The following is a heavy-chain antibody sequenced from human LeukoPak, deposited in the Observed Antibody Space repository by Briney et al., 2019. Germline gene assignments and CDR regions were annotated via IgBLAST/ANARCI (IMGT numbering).Heavy chain of an antibody. D-gene: IGHD3-3*01. J-gene: IGHJ4*02. Sequence: KPSETLSLTCAVYGGSFSGYYWSWIRQPPGKGLEWIGEINHSGSTNYNPSLKSRATISVDTSKNQFSLKLSSVTAADTAVYYCANDFWSGLAYWGQGTLVTVSS. CDR3: ANDFWSGLAY. CDR2: INHSGST. CDR1: GGSFSGYY. V-gene: IGHV4-34*01.